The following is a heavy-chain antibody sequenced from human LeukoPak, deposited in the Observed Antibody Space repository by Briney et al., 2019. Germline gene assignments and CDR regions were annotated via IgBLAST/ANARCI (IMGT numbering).Heavy chain of an antibody. CDR3: ARGKYSPGYRSSWSRRNYFDY. V-gene: IGHV4-34*01. D-gene: IGHD6-13*01. CDR2: INHSGST. CDR1: GGSFSGYY. Sequence: SETLSLTCAVYGGSFSGYYWSWIRQPPGKGLEWIGEINHSGSTNYNPSLKSRVTISVDTSKNQFSLKLSSVTAADTAVYYCARGKYSPGYRSSWSRRNYFDYWGQGTLVTVSS. J-gene: IGHJ4*02.